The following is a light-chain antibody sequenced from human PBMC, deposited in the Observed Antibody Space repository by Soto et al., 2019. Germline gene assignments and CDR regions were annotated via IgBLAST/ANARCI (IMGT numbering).Light chain of an antibody. CDR1: QSIATW. V-gene: IGKV1-5*01. CDR3: QQYHTYWA. J-gene: IGKJ1*01. CDR2: DAS. Sequence: DIQMTQSPSTLSASVGDRVTITCRASQSIATWLAWYQQKPGKAPNLLIYDASNLQSGVPSRFSGSGSGTEFTLTISSLQPDYFATYYCQQYHTYWAFGQGTKVEIK.